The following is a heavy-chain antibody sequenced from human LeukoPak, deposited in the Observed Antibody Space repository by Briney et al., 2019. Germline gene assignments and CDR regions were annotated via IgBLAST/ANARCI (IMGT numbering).Heavy chain of an antibody. Sequence: SETLSLTCTVSGGSISSSSYYWGWIRQPPGKGLEWIGSIYYSGSTYYNPSLKSRVTISVDTSKNQFSLKLSSVTAADTVVYYCARRTGGGSSPAYYFDYWGQGTLVTVSS. CDR1: GGSISSSSYY. CDR3: ARRTGGGSSPAYYFDY. J-gene: IGHJ4*02. CDR2: IYYSGST. D-gene: IGHD1-26*01. V-gene: IGHV4-39*01.